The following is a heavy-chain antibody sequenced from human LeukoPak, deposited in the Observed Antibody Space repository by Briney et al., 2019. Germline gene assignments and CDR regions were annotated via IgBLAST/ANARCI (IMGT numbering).Heavy chain of an antibody. Sequence: GGSLRLSCAASGFTFSSYAMSWVRQAPGKGLEWVSAISGSGGSTYYADSVKGRFTISRDNSKNTLYLQMNSLRAEDTAVYYCAKGTTLNSSWSRNPFDYWGQGTLVTVSS. J-gene: IGHJ4*02. V-gene: IGHV3-23*01. CDR2: ISGSGGST. CDR3: AKGTTLNSSWSRNPFDY. D-gene: IGHD6-13*01. CDR1: GFTFSSYA.